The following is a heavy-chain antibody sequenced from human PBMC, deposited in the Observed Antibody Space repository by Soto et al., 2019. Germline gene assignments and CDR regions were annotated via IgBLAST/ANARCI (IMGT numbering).Heavy chain of an antibody. CDR1: GFTFSSYA. D-gene: IGHD3-10*01. J-gene: IGHJ4*02. V-gene: IGHV3-23*01. CDR3: AKDHLRWFGELLFYFDY. CDR2: ISGSGGST. Sequence: PGGSLRLSCAASGFTFSSYALSWVRQAPGKGLEWVSAISGSGGSTYYADSVKGRFTISRDNSKNTLYLQMNSLRAEDTAVYYCAKDHLRWFGELLFYFDYWGQGTLVTVSS.